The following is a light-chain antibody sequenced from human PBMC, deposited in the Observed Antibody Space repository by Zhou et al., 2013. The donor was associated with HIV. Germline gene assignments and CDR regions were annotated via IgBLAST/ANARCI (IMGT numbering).Light chain of an antibody. V-gene: IGKV3-15*01. J-gene: IGKJ2*04. CDR2: RAS. CDR1: ENVYSN. CDR3: QQYDNWCS. Sequence: EVVMTQSPAILSVSPGERVTFSCRASENVYSNVAWYQQKPGQAPTLLIYRASTRATGVPARFSGSGSGTEFTLAISSLQSEDFAVYYCQQYDNWCSFGQGDQAGDQT.